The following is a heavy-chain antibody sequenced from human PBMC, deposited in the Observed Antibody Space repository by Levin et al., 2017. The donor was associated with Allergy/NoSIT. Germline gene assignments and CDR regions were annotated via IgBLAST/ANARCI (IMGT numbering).Heavy chain of an antibody. CDR1: GFTFDDYA. J-gene: IGHJ4*02. V-gene: IGHV3-9*01. Sequence: GGSLRLSCAASGFTFDDYAMHWVRQAPGKGLEWVSGISWNSGSIGYADSVKGRFTISRDNAKNSLYLQMNSLRAEDTALYYCAKSLRFTDLPFDYWGQGTLVTVSS. CDR2: ISWNSGSI. CDR3: AKSLRFTDLPFDY.